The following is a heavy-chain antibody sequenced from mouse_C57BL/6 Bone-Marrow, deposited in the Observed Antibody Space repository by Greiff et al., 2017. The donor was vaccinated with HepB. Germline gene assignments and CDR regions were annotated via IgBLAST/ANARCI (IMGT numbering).Heavy chain of an antibody. V-gene: IGHV5-6*02. CDR2: ISSGGSYT. Sequence: EVMLVESGGDLVKPGGSLKLSCAASGFTFSSYGMSWVRQTPDKRLEWVATISSGGSYTYYPDSVKGRFTISRDNAKNTLYLQMSSLKSEDTAMYYCARGFYWGQGTTLTVSS. CDR3: ARGFY. J-gene: IGHJ2*01. CDR1: GFTFSSYG.